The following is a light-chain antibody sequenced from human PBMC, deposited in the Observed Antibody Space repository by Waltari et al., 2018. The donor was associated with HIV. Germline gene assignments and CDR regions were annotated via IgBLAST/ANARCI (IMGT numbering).Light chain of an antibody. CDR2: GAS. Sequence: DIVLQQSPATLSLLLGERATLSYRASQSVSNNYLAWYQHKPGQAPRLLIYGASSRATGIPERFSGTGSGTDFTLTISRLEPADFAVYYCQQYGSSPRALTFGGGTKVEIK. V-gene: IGKV3-20*01. J-gene: IGKJ4*01. CDR3: QQYGSSPRALT. CDR1: QSVSNNY.